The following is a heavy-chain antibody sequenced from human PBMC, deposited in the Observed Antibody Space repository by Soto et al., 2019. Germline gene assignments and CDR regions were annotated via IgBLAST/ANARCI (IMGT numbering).Heavy chain of an antibody. CDR3: AKWGDHSSGWYAGYGMDV. CDR2: ISGSGGST. D-gene: IGHD6-19*01. V-gene: IGHV3-23*01. Sequence: GGSLRLSCAASGFTFSSYAMSWVRQAPGKGLEWVSAISGSGGSTYYADSVKGRFTISRDNSKNTLYLQMNSLRAEDTAVYYCAKWGDHSSGWYAGYGMDVWGQGTTVTVSS. CDR1: GFTFSSYA. J-gene: IGHJ6*02.